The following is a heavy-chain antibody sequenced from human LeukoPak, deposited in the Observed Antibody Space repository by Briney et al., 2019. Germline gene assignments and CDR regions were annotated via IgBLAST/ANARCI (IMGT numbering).Heavy chain of an antibody. Sequence: GESLKISCMGFGYTFSASWIGWVRQMPGKGLEWMGIVYPDDSDARYSPSFQGQVTISADKATTTAYLQWSSLKASDTAMYYCARLENFGDYHIDYWDQGTLVTVSS. J-gene: IGHJ4*02. D-gene: IGHD4-17*01. V-gene: IGHV5-51*01. CDR3: ARLENFGDYHIDY. CDR1: GYTFSASW. CDR2: VYPDDSDA.